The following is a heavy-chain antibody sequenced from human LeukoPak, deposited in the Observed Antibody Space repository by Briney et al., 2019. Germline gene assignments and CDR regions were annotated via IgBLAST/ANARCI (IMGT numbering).Heavy chain of an antibody. CDR1: GFTFSNAW. CDR3: TTESITMVRGVPRQGY. D-gene: IGHD3-10*01. J-gene: IGHJ4*02. CDR2: IKSKTDGGTT. Sequence: GGSLRLSCAASGFTFSNAWMSWVRQAPGKGLEWVGRIKSKTDGGTTDYAALVKGRFTISRDDSKNTLYLQMNSLKTEDTAVYYCTTESITMVRGVPRQGYWGQGTLVTVSS. V-gene: IGHV3-15*01.